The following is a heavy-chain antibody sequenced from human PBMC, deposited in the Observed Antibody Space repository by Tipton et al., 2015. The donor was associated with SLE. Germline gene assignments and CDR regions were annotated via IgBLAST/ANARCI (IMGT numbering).Heavy chain of an antibody. V-gene: IGHV4-4*08. J-gene: IGHJ4*02. CDR2: IYPTGST. D-gene: IGHD6-19*01. CDR3: AREGTSSGWGPFDY. CDR1: GASISSLH. Sequence: TLSLTCTVSGASISSLHWSWIRQPPGKGLEWIGYIYPTGSTNYNPSLKSRVTISVDTSKNQFSLNLNSVTATDTAVYYCAREGTSSGWGPFDYWGQGVLVTVSS.